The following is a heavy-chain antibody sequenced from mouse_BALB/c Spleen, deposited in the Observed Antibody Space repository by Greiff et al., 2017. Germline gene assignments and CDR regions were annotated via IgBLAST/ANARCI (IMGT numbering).Heavy chain of an antibody. D-gene: IGHD1-1*01. CDR2: ISSGGGST. Sequence: DVKLVESGGGLVKPGGSLKLSCAASGFAFSSYDMSWVRQTPEKRLEWVAYISSGGGSTYYPDTVKGRFTISRDNAKNTLYLQMSSLKSEDTAMYYCATTVVAPYYFDYWGQGTTLTVSS. CDR1: GFAFSSYD. J-gene: IGHJ2*01. V-gene: IGHV5-12-1*01. CDR3: ATTVVAPYYFDY.